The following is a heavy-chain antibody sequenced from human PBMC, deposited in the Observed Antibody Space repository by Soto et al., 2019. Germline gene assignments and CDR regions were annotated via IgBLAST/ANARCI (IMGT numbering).Heavy chain of an antibody. J-gene: IGHJ6*02. CDR3: ARAQQWLGPFPNYYYGMDV. D-gene: IGHD6-19*01. V-gene: IGHV4-61*01. Sequence: SETLSLTCAVSGGSVSSGSYYWSWIRQPPGKGLEWIGYVYYSGCTNYNPCLKSRVTISVDTSKNQFSLNLSSVTAADAAVFYCARAQQWLGPFPNYYYGMDVWGQGTPVTVSS. CDR1: GGSVSSGSYY. CDR2: VYYSGCT.